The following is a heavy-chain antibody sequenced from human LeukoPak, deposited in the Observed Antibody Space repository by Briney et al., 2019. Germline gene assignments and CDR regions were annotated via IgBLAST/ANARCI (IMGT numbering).Heavy chain of an antibody. CDR1: EFTFSNYA. CDR3: ARGTVTAPDF. CDR2: VSGSGGST. V-gene: IGHV3-23*01. J-gene: IGHJ4*02. D-gene: IGHD4-17*01. Sequence: PGGSLRLSCAASEFTFSNYAMSWVRQAPGKGLEWVSAVSGSGGSTYYADSVKGRFTISRDNSKNTLYLQMNSLRADDTAVYYCARGTVTAPDFWGQGTLVTVSS.